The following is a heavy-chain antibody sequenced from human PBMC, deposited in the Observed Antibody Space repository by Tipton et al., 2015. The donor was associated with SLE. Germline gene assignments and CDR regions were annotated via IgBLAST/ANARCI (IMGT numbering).Heavy chain of an antibody. CDR2: ISGSGGST. Sequence: SLRLSCAASGFTFSSYAMSWVRQAPGKGLEWVSAISGSGGSTYYADSVKGRFTISRDNSKNTLYLQMSSLRVDDTAVYYCAKLGVRDGFDVWGQGTTVTVSS. V-gene: IGHV3-23*01. J-gene: IGHJ6*02. D-gene: IGHD3-16*01. CDR1: GFTFSSYA. CDR3: AKLGVRDGFDV.